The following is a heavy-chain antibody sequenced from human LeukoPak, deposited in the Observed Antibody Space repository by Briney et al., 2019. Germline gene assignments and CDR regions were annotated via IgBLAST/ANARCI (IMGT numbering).Heavy chain of an antibody. D-gene: IGHD4-11*01. J-gene: IGHJ6*02. CDR3: ARDFTLATPTTGPMTHNYGMDV. Sequence: PGGSLRLSCAASGFTFSSYAMHWVRQAPGKGLEWVAVISYDGSNKYYADSVKGRFTISRDNSKNTLYLQMNSLRAEDTAVYYCARDFTLATPTTGPMTHNYGMDVWGQGTTVTVSS. CDR2: ISYDGSNK. V-gene: IGHV3-30-3*01. CDR1: GFTFSSYA.